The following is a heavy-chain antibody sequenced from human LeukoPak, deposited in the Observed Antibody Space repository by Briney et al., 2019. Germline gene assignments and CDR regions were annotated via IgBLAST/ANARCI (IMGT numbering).Heavy chain of an antibody. CDR1: GYTFTSYY. CDR3: ARAGYYDSSGQGDFDY. Sequence: GASVKVSCKASGYTFTSYYMHWVRQAPGQALEWMGIINPSGGSTSYAQKFQGRVTMTRDMSTSTVYMELSSLRSEDTAVYYCARAGYYDSSGQGDFDYWGQGTLVTVSS. CDR2: INPSGGST. J-gene: IGHJ4*02. D-gene: IGHD3-22*01. V-gene: IGHV1-46*01.